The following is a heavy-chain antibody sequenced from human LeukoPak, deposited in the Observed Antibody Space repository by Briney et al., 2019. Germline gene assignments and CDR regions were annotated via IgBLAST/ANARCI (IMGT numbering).Heavy chain of an antibody. V-gene: IGHV3-30*18. Sequence: GGSLRLSCAASGFTFSSYAMSWVRQAPGKGLEWVAVISYDGSNKYYADSVKGRFTISRDNSKNTLYLQMNSLRAEDTAVYYCAKGGIVVEDYWGQGTLVTVSS. D-gene: IGHD2-2*01. CDR3: AKGGIVVEDY. CDR2: ISYDGSNK. J-gene: IGHJ4*02. CDR1: GFTFSSYA.